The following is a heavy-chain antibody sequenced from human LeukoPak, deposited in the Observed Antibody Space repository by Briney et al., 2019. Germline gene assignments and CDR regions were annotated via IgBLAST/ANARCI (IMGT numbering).Heavy chain of an antibody. Sequence: GGSLRLSCAASGFTVSRNYMSWVRQAPEKGLEWLSVLYSGGSTYYADSVKGRFTIPRDDSGNTLYLQMNSLTADDTAVYYCARGQITSAWLDCWGQGTLVTVSS. D-gene: IGHD6-19*01. V-gene: IGHV3-53*01. CDR1: GFTVSRNY. CDR3: ARGQITSAWLDC. J-gene: IGHJ4*02. CDR2: LYSGGST.